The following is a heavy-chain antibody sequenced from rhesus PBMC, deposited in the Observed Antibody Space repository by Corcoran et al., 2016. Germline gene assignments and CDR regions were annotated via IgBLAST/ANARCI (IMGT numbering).Heavy chain of an antibody. D-gene: IGHD5-24*01. CDR2: IYCSSTSP. CDR1: GGSISDSYR. Sequence: QVQLQESGPGVVKPSETLSLTCAVSGGSISDSYRWSWIRQPPGKGLEWIGYIYCSSTSPNYNPSLKRRVTISKDTSKNQFSLKLSSVTAADTAVYYCARDPYGGYSYAYFDYWGQGVLVTVSS. CDR3: ARDPYGGYSYAYFDY. J-gene: IGHJ4*01. V-gene: IGHV4S10*01.